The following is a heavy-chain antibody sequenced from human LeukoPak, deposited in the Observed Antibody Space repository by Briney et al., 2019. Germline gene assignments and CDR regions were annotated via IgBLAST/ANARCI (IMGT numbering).Heavy chain of an antibody. CDR2: IKQDGSEK. D-gene: IGHD2-2*01. V-gene: IGHV3-7*01. J-gene: IGHJ6*03. CDR3: ARDAIVVVPAAMWYYYYYMDV. CDR1: GFTISDYW. Sequence: PGGSLRLSCAASGFTISDYWMSWVRQAPGRGLEWVANIKQDGSEKYYVDSVKGRFTISRDNAKNSLYLQMNSLRAEDTAVYYCARDAIVVVPAAMWYYYYYMDVWGKGTTVTVSS.